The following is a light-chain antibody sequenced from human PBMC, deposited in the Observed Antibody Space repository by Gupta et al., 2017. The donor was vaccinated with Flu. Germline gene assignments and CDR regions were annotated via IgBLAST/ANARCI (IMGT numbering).Light chain of an antibody. CDR3: QQRSKWPQT. CDR2: DAS. CDR1: QSVATY. Sequence: EIVLTQSPATLSLSPGERATLSCRASQSVATYLAWYQQKPGQAPRPLIYDASTRATAVPARFSGSGSGTDFTLTISSLEPEDLAVYYCQQRSKWPQTFGQGTKVEIK. V-gene: IGKV3-11*01. J-gene: IGKJ1*01.